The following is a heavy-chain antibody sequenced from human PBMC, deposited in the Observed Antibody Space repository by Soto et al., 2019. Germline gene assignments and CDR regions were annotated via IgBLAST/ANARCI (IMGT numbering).Heavy chain of an antibody. J-gene: IGHJ6*02. CDR3: ARLGFGGHFGSYYFYGMDV. CDR1: GYSFSSYW. Sequence: GESLKISCQGSGYSFSSYWVAWVRQMSGKGLEWVGVIHPGDSGTRFSPSFEGQVTMSADKSSGTVYLQWASLKVSDTAMYYCARLGFGGHFGSYYFYGMDVWGQGTTVTVSS. D-gene: IGHD2-15*01. CDR2: IHPGDSGT. V-gene: IGHV5-51*01.